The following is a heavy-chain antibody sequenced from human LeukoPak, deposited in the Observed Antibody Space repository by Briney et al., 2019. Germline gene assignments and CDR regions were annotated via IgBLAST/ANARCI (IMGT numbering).Heavy chain of an antibody. Sequence: GGSLRLSCAASGFAFSSYSMNWVRQAPGKGLEWFSSISSSSSYIYYADSVKGRFTISRDNAKNSLYLQMNSLRAEDTAVYYCAREYCSGGSCYSDAFDIWGQGTMVTVSS. V-gene: IGHV3-21*01. CDR2: ISSSSSYI. J-gene: IGHJ3*02. D-gene: IGHD2-15*01. CDR3: AREYCSGGSCYSDAFDI. CDR1: GFAFSSYS.